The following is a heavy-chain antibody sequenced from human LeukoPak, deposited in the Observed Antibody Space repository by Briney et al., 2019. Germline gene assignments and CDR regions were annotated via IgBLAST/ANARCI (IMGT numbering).Heavy chain of an antibody. CDR1: GFTVSSNY. J-gene: IGHJ5*02. CDR3: AYQWLVFPWFDP. D-gene: IGHD6-19*01. V-gene: IGHV3-66*01. CDR2: IYSGGST. Sequence: GGSLRLSCAASGFTVSSNYMSWVRQAPGKGLEWVSVIYSGGSTYYADSVKGRFTISRDNSKNTLYLQMNSLRAEDSAVYYCAYQWLVFPWFDPWGQGTLVTVSS.